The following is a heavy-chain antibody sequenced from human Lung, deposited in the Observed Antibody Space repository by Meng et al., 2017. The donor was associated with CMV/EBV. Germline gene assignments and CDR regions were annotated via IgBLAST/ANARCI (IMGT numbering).Heavy chain of an antibody. J-gene: IGHJ4*02. CDR3: ARDVPRAGGAGSQFDF. CDR1: GNVFSTFA. V-gene: IGHV1-69*13. D-gene: IGHD6-13*01. Sequence: SVKVSXKTSGNVFSTFAVSWLRQAPGQGLEWMGGVVPLFGTANYAQKFQGRVTITADASTTTAYMELRSLKSEDTAIYFCARDVPRAGGAGSQFDFWGQGXLVTVSS. CDR2: VVPLFGTA.